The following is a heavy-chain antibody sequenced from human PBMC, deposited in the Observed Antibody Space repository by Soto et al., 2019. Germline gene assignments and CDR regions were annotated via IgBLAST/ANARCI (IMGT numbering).Heavy chain of an antibody. CDR1: GGSISSYY. J-gene: IGHJ3*02. Sequence: SETLSLTCTVSGGSISSYYWSWIRQPPGKGLEWIGYIYYSGSTNYNPSLKSRVTISVDTSKNQFSLKLSSVTATDTAVYYCAREIWFGELSYAFDISGQATIVTVS. D-gene: IGHD3-10*01. CDR2: IYYSGST. CDR3: AREIWFGELSYAFDI. V-gene: IGHV4-59*12.